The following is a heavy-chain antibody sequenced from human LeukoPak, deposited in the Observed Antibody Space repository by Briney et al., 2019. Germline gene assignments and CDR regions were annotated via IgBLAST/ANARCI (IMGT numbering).Heavy chain of an antibody. CDR3: ARDSDGVADY. J-gene: IGHJ4*02. CDR2: ISSSSSYI. CDR1: GFTFSSYS. V-gene: IGHV3-21*01. Sequence: GGSLRLPCAASGFTFSSYSMNWVRQAPGKGLEWVSSISSSSSYIYYADSVKGRFTISRDNAKNSLYLQMNSLRAEDTAVYYCARDSDGVADYWGQGTLVTVSS. D-gene: IGHD3-3*01.